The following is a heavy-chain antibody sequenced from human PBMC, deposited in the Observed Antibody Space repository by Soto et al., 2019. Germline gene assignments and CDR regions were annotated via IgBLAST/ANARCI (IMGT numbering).Heavy chain of an antibody. CDR1: GGTFSSYA. D-gene: IGHD2-15*01. Sequence: QVQLLQSGAEVKKPGTSVKVSCTASGGTFSSYAISWVRQAPGQGLEWMGWIIPIFGTANYAQKFQGRVTITADESTSTAYMELSSLRSEDTAVYYCARGVVVVAATQYYYYGMDVWGQGTTVTVSS. V-gene: IGHV1-69*01. CDR3: ARGVVVVAATQYYYYGMDV. CDR2: IIPIFGTA. J-gene: IGHJ6*02.